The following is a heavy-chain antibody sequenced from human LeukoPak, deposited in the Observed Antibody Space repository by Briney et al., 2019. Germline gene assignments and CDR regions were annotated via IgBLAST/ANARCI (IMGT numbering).Heavy chain of an antibody. V-gene: IGHV1-3*01. J-gene: IGHJ4*02. D-gene: IGHD6-13*01. CDR1: GYTFTSYA. CDR2: INAGNGNT. Sequence: ASVKGSCKASGYTFTSYAMHWVRQAPGQRLEWMGWINAGNGNTKYSQKFQGRVTITRDTSASTAYMELSSLRSEDTAVYYCAREVAAAGVPDWGQGTLITVSS. CDR3: AREVAAAGVPD.